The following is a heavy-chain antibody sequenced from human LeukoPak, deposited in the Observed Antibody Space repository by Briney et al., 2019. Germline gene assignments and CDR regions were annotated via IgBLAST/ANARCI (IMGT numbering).Heavy chain of an antibody. CDR2: ISRSSSYI. CDR3: ARGGYGDYGVDY. V-gene: IGHV3-21*01. J-gene: IGHJ4*02. D-gene: IGHD4-17*01. CDR1: GFTFSTYN. Sequence: GGSLRLSCAASGFTFSTYNMNWVRQAPGKGLEWVSSISRSSSYIYYADSVRGRFTISRDNAKNSLYLQMDSLRAEDTAEYYCARGGYGDYGVDYWGQGTLVTVSS.